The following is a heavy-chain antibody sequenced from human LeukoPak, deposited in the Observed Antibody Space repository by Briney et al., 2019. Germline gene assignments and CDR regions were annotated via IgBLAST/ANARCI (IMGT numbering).Heavy chain of an antibody. CDR2: ISGSGGST. Sequence: TGGSLRLSCAASGFTFSSYGMHWVRQAPGKGLEWVSAISGSGGSTYYADSVKGRFTISRDNSKNTLYLQMNSLRAEDTAVYYCAKTLGTVTNNWFDPWGQGTLVTVSS. J-gene: IGHJ5*02. V-gene: IGHV3-23*01. CDR3: AKTLGTVTNNWFDP. D-gene: IGHD4-17*01. CDR1: GFTFSSYG.